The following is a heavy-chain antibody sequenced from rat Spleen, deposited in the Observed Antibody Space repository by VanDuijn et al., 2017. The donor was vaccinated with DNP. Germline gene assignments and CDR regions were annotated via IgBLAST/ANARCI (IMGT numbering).Heavy chain of an antibody. CDR2: IGSPAYAP. CDR1: GFTFSNYD. Sequence: EVQLVESGGGLVQPGRSLKVSCAVSGFTFSNYDMAWVRQAPTKGLEWVAYIGSPAYAPYHGDSVKGRFTISRDNAKSTLYLQMNSLRSEDMATYYCVRWNSGHFDYWGQGVMVTVSS. CDR3: VRWNSGHFDY. V-gene: IGHV5-22*01. J-gene: IGHJ2*01. D-gene: IGHD4-3*01.